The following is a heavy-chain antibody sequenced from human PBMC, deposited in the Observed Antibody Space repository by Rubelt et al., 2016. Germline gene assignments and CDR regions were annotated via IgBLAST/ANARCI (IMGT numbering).Heavy chain of an antibody. Sequence: QVQLQQWGAGLLKPSETLSLTCAVYGGSFSGYYWSWIRQPPGKGLEWIGEINHSGSTNYNPSLKSRVTISVDTSKNQFSLKLSSVTAADTAVYYCASGRRDGYNFDYWGQGTLVTVSS. J-gene: IGHJ4*02. D-gene: IGHD5-24*01. CDR1: GGSFSGYY. CDR3: ASGRRDGYNFDY. CDR2: INHSGST. V-gene: IGHV4-34*01.